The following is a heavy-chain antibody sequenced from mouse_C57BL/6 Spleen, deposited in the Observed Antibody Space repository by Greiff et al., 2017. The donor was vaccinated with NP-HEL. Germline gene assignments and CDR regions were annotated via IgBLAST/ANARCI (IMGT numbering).Heavy chain of an antibody. J-gene: IGHJ4*01. Sequence: QVQLQQPGAELVMPGASVKLSCKASGYTFTSYWMHWVKQRPGQGLEWIGEIDPSDSYTNYNQKFKGKSTLTVDKSSSTAYRQLSSMTSEDSAVYYCARDSSGPRSMDYWGQGTSVTVSS. D-gene: IGHD3-2*02. CDR2: IDPSDSYT. CDR3: ARDSSGPRSMDY. V-gene: IGHV1-69*01. CDR1: GYTFTSYW.